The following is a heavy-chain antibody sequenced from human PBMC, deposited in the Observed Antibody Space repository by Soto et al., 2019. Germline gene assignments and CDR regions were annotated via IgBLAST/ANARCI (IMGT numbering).Heavy chain of an antibody. CDR3: ARDRFYDTSGFYFNWYFDL. CDR2: ISSSGVIT. V-gene: IGHV3-64*02. J-gene: IGHJ2*01. D-gene: IGHD3-22*01. Sequence: GGSLRFSCAASGFTFSNYAIYWVRQAPGTGLEFVSTISSSGVITYYADSVKGRFSISRDNFKNTVYLQLGSLAMEDMAVYFCARDRFYDTSGFYFNWYFDLWGRGTLVTVS. CDR1: GFTFSNYA.